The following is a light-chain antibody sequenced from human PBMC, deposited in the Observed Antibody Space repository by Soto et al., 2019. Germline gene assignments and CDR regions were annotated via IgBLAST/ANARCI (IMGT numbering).Light chain of an antibody. CDR3: QQGYNFPLT. CDR1: QGIGNW. Sequence: DIQMTQSPSSVSASVGDRVTITCRASQGIGNWLAWYQQKPGTAPKLLIFGGSSLQSGVPSRFSGSGSRTEFTLTISSLQPEDFATYYCQQGYNFPLTFGGGTKVEIK. CDR2: GGS. J-gene: IGKJ4*01. V-gene: IGKV1-12*01.